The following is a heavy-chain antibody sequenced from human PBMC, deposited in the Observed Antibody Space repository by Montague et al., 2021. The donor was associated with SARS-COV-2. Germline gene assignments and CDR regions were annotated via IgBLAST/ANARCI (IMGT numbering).Heavy chain of an antibody. CDR1: GGSISSYY. CDR2: IYYSGST. V-gene: IGHV4-59*01. Sequence: SETLSLTCTVSGGSISSYYWSWIRQPPGKGLEWIGYIYYSGSTNYNPSLKSRVPISVDTSKNQSSLKLSSVTAADTAVYYCARGTAAGTNFDYWGQGTLVTVSS. D-gene: IGHD6-13*01. J-gene: IGHJ4*02. CDR3: ARGTAAGTNFDY.